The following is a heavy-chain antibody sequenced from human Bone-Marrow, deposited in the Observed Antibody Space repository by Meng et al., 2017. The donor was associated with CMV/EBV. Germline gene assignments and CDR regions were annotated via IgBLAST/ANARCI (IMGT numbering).Heavy chain of an antibody. Sequence: GESLKISCAASGFTFDDYTMHWVRQAPGKGLEWVSLISWDGGSTYYADSVKGRFTIPRDNSKNSLYLQMNSLRTEDTALYYCAKDIGCSSTSCYHGMDVWGQGTTVTVSS. V-gene: IGHV3-43*01. J-gene: IGHJ6*02. CDR1: GFTFDDYT. D-gene: IGHD2-2*01. CDR3: AKDIGCSSTSCYHGMDV. CDR2: ISWDGGST.